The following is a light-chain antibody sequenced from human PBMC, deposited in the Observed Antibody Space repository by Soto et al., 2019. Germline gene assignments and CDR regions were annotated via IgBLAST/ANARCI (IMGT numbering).Light chain of an antibody. J-gene: IGKJ1*01. CDR2: GAS. CDR1: QSVSSN. CDR3: QQYNNWPPWT. V-gene: IGKV3-15*01. Sequence: EIVLTQSPCTLSVSPGERATLSCRASQSVSSNLAWYQQKPGQAPRLLIYGASTRATGIPARFSGSGSGTEFTPTISSLQSEDFAVYYCQQYNNWPPWTSGQGTKVDIK.